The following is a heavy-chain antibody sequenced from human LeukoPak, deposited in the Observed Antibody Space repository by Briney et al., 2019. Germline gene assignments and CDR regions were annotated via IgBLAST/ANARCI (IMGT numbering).Heavy chain of an antibody. CDR1: GFTFTDYS. Sequence: PGGSLRLSCVASGFTFTDYSMNWVRQAPGKGLEWVSSISSSSNYIYYGDSVKGRFTISRDNAKSSLYLQMNSLRAEDTAVYYYARVSSSAWYSSSRYVDYWGQGTLVTVSS. J-gene: IGHJ4*02. CDR3: ARVSSSAWYSSSRYVDY. V-gene: IGHV3-21*01. CDR2: ISSSSNYI. D-gene: IGHD6-13*01.